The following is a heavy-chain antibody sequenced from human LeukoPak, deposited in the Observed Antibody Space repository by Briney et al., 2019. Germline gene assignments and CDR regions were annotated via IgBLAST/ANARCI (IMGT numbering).Heavy chain of an antibody. D-gene: IGHD2-2*01. Sequence: SETLSLTCAVSGGSISSSNWWSWVRQPPGKGLEWIGEIYHSGSTNYNPSLKSRVTISVDKSKNQFSLKLSSVTAADTAVYYCARAVRTGDIVVVPAVYDYWGQGTLVTVSS. J-gene: IGHJ4*02. V-gene: IGHV4-4*02. CDR3: ARAVRTGDIVVVPAVYDY. CDR1: GGSISSSNW. CDR2: IYHSGST.